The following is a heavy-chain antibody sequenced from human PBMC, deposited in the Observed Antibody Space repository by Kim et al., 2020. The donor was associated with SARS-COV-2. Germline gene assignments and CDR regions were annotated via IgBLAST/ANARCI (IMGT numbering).Heavy chain of an antibody. CDR2: RT. V-gene: IGHV4-39*06. Sequence: RTYYNPSLKSRVTISLETSKNQFPLNLTSVTAPDPTVYYCARSFFIRYCDFWGQGTLVTVSS. D-gene: IGHD3-16*02. J-gene: IGHJ4*02. CDR3: ARSFFIRYCDF.